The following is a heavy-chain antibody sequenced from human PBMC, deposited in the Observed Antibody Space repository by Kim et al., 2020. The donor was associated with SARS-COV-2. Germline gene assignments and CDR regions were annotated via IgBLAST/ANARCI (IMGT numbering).Heavy chain of an antibody. Sequence: GGSLRLSCAASGFTFSSYGMHWVRQAPGKGLEWVAVISYDGSNKYYADSVKGRFTISRDNSKNTLYLQMNSLRAEDTAVYYCAKDVAQWLVLDYWGQGTLVTVSS. CDR3: AKDVAQWLVLDY. V-gene: IGHV3-30*18. J-gene: IGHJ4*02. CDR1: GFTFSSYG. D-gene: IGHD6-19*01. CDR2: ISYDGSNK.